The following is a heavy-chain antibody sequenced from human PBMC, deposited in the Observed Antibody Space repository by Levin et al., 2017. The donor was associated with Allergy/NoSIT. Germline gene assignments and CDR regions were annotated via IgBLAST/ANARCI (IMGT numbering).Heavy chain of an antibody. CDR1: GYSFTRFG. V-gene: IGHV1-18*01. Sequence: GESLKISCKASGYSFTRFGISWVRQAPGQGLEWMGWISPGNGNTNYAQNLQDRVTMSTDTSTSTAYMELRSLRSDDTAIYYCAKIDHGMDVWGQGTTVTVSS. CDR3: AKIDHGMDV. D-gene: IGHD3-22*01. CDR2: ISPGNGNT. J-gene: IGHJ6*02.